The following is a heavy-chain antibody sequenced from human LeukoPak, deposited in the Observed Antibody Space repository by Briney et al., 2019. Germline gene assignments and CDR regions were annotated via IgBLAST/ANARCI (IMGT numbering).Heavy chain of an antibody. V-gene: IGHV1-2*02. J-gene: IGHJ3*02. CDR3: AREGGLIVVVTVHAFDI. Sequence: GASVKVSCKAPGYTFTGYYMHWVRQAPGQGLEWMGWINPNSGGTNYAQKFQGRVTMTRDTSISTAYMELSRLRSDDTAVYYCAREGGLIVVVTVHAFDIWGQGTMVTVSS. D-gene: IGHD2-21*02. CDR2: INPNSGGT. CDR1: GYTFTGYY.